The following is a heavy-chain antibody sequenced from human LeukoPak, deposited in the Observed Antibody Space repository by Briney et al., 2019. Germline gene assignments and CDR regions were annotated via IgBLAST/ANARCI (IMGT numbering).Heavy chain of an antibody. D-gene: IGHD6-13*01. V-gene: IGHV3-49*05. Sequence: KPGGSLRLSCTASGFTFGDYAMSWFRQAPGKGLDWVGFSRSKAYGGTTGYAASVKGRFTISRDDSNSIAYLQMNSLKTEDTAVYYCTRGRRGSAAAWGTRYFDYWGQGTLVTVSS. J-gene: IGHJ4*02. CDR3: TRGRRGSAAAWGTRYFDY. CDR2: SRSKAYGGTT. CDR1: GFTFGDYA.